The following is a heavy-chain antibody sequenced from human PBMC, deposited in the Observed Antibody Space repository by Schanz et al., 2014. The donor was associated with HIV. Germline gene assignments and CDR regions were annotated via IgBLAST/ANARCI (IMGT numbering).Heavy chain of an antibody. J-gene: IGHJ6*02. V-gene: IGHV3-30*18. Sequence: QVQLMESGGGVVQPGTPLTLSCVGSGFTFNSYGMHWVRQAPGKGLEWVAVTSNDGVRKSYAQSGKGRMTISRDNSKNTVYLEVKRLRAEDTAVYFCAKDRNYYDSKYRGKGNYYYYYGMDVWGQGTTVIVSS. D-gene: IGHD3-22*01. CDR3: AKDRNYYDSKYRGKGNYYYYYGMDV. CDR1: GFTFNSYG. CDR2: TSNDGVRK.